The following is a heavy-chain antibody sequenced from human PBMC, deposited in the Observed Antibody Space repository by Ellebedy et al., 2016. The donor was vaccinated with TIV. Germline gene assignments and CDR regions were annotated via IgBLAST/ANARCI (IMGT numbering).Heavy chain of an antibody. CDR3: AREGLREDDAFDI. CDR2: ISISSHYI. V-gene: IGHV3-21*01. CDR1: GFTFSSYT. D-gene: IGHD4-17*01. Sequence: GESLKISCAASGFTFSSYTMHWVRQAPGKGLEWVSSISISSHYIYYADSVKGRFTISRDNAKNSLYLQMNSLRAEDTAVYYCAREGLREDDAFDIWGQGTMVTVSS. J-gene: IGHJ3*02.